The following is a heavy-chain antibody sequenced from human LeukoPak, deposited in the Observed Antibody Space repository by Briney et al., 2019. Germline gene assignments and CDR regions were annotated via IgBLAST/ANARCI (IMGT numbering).Heavy chain of an antibody. CDR1: GFTFSSYS. V-gene: IGHV3-21*01. CDR3: ARDLSWLQFVGY. J-gene: IGHJ4*02. Sequence: AGGSLRLSCAASGFTFSSYSMNWVRQAPGKGLEWVSSISSSSSYIYYADSVKGRFTISRDNAKNSLYLQMNSLRAEDTAVYYCARDLSWLQFVGYWGQGTLVTVSS. D-gene: IGHD5-24*01. CDR2: ISSSSSYI.